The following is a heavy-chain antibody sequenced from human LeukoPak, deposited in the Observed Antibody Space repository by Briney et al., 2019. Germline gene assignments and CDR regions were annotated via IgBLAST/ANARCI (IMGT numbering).Heavy chain of an antibody. D-gene: IGHD6-19*01. J-gene: IGHJ4*02. CDR1: GFNFRDHW. Sequence: GGSLRLSCAASGFNFRDHWMDGVRQAPGKGLEWVGHIKTDGSETYYLDSLRGRFSVSRDNTNNALYLQMNSLRVEDTAVYYCVKNNGWFHLAQWGQGTLVTVSS. V-gene: IGHV3-7*03. CDR2: IKTDGSET. CDR3: VKNNGWFHLAQ.